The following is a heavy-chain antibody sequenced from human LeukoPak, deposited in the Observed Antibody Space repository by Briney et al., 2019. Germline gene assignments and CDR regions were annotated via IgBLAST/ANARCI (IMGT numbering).Heavy chain of an antibody. D-gene: IGHD5-18*01. Sequence: SETLSLTCTVSGGSISSYYWSWTRQPPGKGLEWIGYIYYSGSTNYKPSLKSRVTISVDTSKNQFFLKLSSVTAADTAVYYCASDFSGYRYGYYDYWGQGTLVTVSS. J-gene: IGHJ4*02. CDR3: ASDFSGYRYGYYDY. CDR2: IYYSGST. V-gene: IGHV4-59*01. CDR1: GGSISSYY.